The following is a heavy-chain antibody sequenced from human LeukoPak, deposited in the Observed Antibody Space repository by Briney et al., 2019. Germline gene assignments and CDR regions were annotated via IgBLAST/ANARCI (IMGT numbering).Heavy chain of an antibody. V-gene: IGHV3-23*01. CDR3: AKMEGQRLYDYCMDV. CDR1: GFAFSNFA. CDR2: MSGSGYYT. Sequence: GGSLRLSCAASGFAFSNFAMSWVRQAPGKGLEWVSAMSGSGYYTYYVESVKGRFTISRDNSKNTLYLHMNSLRADDTAVYYCAKMEGQRLYDYCMDVWGRGATVTVSS. J-gene: IGHJ6*03. D-gene: IGHD3-3*01.